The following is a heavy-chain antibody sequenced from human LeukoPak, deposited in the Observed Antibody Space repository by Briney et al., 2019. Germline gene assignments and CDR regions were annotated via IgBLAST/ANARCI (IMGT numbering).Heavy chain of an antibody. CDR1: GLTFRSQA. CDR3: VKRKETDGRSVFDI. Sequence: GGSLRLSCAASGLTFRSQAINWVRQAPGKGLEGVSGISGSGSSIYYADSVKGLFTISRDNSQNTLYLQMNSLRAEETGVYHCVKRKETDGRSVFDIWGQGTKVTVSS. CDR2: ISGSGSSI. D-gene: IGHD2-15*01. V-gene: IGHV3-23*01. J-gene: IGHJ3*02.